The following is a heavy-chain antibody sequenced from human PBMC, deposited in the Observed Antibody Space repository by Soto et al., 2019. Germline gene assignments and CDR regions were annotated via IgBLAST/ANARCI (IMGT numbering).Heavy chain of an antibody. Sequence: VASVKVSCKASGGTFSSYAISWVRQAPGQGLGWMGGITPIFGTANYAQKFQGRVTITADESTSTAYMELSSLRSEDTAVYYCAREYYDILTGYGGMDVWGQGTTVTVSS. CDR1: GGTFSSYA. V-gene: IGHV1-69*13. CDR3: AREYYDILTGYGGMDV. CDR2: ITPIFGTA. D-gene: IGHD3-9*01. J-gene: IGHJ6*02.